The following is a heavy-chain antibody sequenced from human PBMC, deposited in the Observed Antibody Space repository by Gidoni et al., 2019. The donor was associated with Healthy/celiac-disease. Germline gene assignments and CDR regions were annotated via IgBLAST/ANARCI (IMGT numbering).Heavy chain of an antibody. Sequence: EVQLVESGGGLVQPGGSLRLSCAASGFTFSSYAMYWVRQAPGKGLEYVSAISSNGGSTYYANSVKGRFTISRDNSKNTLYLQMGSLRTEDMALYYCARAGVQQLVWSRLSDLPYYYGMDVWGQGTTVTVSS. V-gene: IGHV3-64*01. D-gene: IGHD6-6*01. CDR3: ARAGVQQLVWSRLSDLPYYYGMDV. J-gene: IGHJ6*02. CDR2: ISSNGGST. CDR1: GFTFSSYA.